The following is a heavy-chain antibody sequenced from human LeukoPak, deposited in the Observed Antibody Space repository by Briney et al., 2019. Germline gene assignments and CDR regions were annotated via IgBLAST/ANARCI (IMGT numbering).Heavy chain of an antibody. J-gene: IGHJ6*03. Sequence: GGSLRLSCAASGFTFSSYEMNWVRQAPGKGLEWVSYISSSGSTIYYADSVKGRFTISRDNAKNSLYLQMNSLRAEDTAVYYCARDGYYYDSSGYYYYYYMDVWGKGTTVTVSS. CDR1: GFTFSSYE. D-gene: IGHD3-22*01. CDR2: ISSSGSTI. V-gene: IGHV3-48*03. CDR3: ARDGYYYDSSGYYYYYYMDV.